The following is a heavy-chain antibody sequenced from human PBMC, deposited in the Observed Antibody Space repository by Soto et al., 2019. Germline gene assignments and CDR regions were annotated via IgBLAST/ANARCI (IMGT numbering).Heavy chain of an antibody. CDR2: ISSSSSYI. J-gene: IGHJ4*02. Sequence: GGSLRLSCAASGFTFSSYSMNWVRQAPGKGLEWVSSISSSSSYIYYADSVKGRFTISRDNAKNSLYLQMNSLRAEDTAVYYCARDGDFWSGYLGGGGSGYWGQGTLVTVSS. D-gene: IGHD3-3*01. CDR1: GFTFSSYS. CDR3: ARDGDFWSGYLGGGGSGY. V-gene: IGHV3-21*01.